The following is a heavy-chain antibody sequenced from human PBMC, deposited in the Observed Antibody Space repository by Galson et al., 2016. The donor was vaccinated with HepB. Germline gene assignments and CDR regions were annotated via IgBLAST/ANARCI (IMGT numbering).Heavy chain of an antibody. J-gene: IGHJ4*02. D-gene: IGHD6-19*01. V-gene: IGHV5-10-1*01. CDR1: GFNFASSW. Sequence: QSGAEVKKPGESLRISCKASGFNFASSWISWVRQMPGTGLEWMGRIDPNDSQVKYSPSFEGHVSISADKSISATFLQWSSLKASDTAIYYCARHHSSGWTLDYWGQGTLVTVSS. CDR2: IDPNDSQV. CDR3: ARHHSSGWTLDY.